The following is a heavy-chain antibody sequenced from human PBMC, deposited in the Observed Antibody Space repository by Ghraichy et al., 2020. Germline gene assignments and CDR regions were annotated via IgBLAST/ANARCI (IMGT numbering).Heavy chain of an antibody. J-gene: IGHJ4*02. D-gene: IGHD6-13*01. CDR3: ARYERIAATGLDY. CDR1: GGSISSYS. V-gene: IGHV4-4*09. CDR2: ISASGST. Sequence: SETLSLTCTVSGGSISSYSWSWIRQPPGKGLEWIRYISASGSTNYNPSLKSRVTISVDTSKNQFSLKLSSVTAADTAVYYRARYERIAATGLDYWGQGTLVTVSS.